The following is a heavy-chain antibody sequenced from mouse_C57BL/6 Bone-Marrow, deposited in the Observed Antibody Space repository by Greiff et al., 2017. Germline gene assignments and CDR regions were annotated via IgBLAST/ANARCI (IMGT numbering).Heavy chain of an antibody. D-gene: IGHD1-1*01. CDR1: GYTFTSYD. Sequence: ESGPELVKPGASVKLSCKASGYTFTSYDINWVKQRPGQGLEWIGWIYPRDGSTKYNEKFKGKATLTVDTSSSTAYMELTSLTSEDSGVSFCARFEFYGSSGDGNFYVWGRGTTVTVSA. V-gene: IGHV1-85*01. CDR3: ARFEFYGSSGDGNFYV. CDR2: IYPRDGST. J-gene: IGHJ1*03.